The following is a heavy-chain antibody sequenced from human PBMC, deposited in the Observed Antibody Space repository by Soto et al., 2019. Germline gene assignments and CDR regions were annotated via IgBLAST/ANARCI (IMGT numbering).Heavy chain of an antibody. CDR3: ARVDFGGNSYYFDY. CDR1: GFTFSDYG. Sequence: GGSMRLSCVASGFTFSDYGIHWVRQAPDKGLEWVAVVWFDGSIQYYGDSVKGRFTISRDNSNNTVDLQMNNLRAEDTAVYYCARVDFGGNSYYFDYWGQGTPVTVSS. V-gene: IGHV3-33*01. D-gene: IGHD1-7*01. J-gene: IGHJ4*02. CDR2: VWFDGSIQ.